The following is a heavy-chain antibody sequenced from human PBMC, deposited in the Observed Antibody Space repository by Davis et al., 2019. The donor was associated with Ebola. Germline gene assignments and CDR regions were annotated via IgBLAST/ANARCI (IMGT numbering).Heavy chain of an antibody. CDR1: VITFSSYA. CDR2: ISGSGGNT. Sequence: GGSLRLSCTDSVITFSSYAMTWVRQAPGKGLEWVSAISGSGGNTYYADSVKRRFTISRDNSKKTMYLQMNSLRGEDTAVYYCARSGLSFGVVKYHYGMDAWGKGTTVTVSS. D-gene: IGHD3-3*01. CDR3: ARSGLSFGVVKYHYGMDA. V-gene: IGHV3-23*01. J-gene: IGHJ6*04.